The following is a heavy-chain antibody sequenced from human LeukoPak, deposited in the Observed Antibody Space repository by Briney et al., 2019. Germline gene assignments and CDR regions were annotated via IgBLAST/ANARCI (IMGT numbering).Heavy chain of an antibody. CDR2: INPNSGGT. CDR3: ARDETGGDYYDSSGYYLIHFDY. D-gene: IGHD3-22*01. CDR1: GYTFTGYY. Sequence: ASVKVSCKASGYTFTGYYMHWVRQAPGQGLEWMGWINPNSGGTNYAQKFQGRVTMNRDTSISTAYMELSRLRSDDTAVYYCARDETGGDYYDSSGYYLIHFDYWGQGTLVTVSS. V-gene: IGHV1-2*02. J-gene: IGHJ4*02.